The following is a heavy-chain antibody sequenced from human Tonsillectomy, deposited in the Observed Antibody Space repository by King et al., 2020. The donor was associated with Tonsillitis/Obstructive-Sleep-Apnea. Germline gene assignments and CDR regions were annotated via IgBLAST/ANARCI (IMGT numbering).Heavy chain of an antibody. CDR3: ARDPKYDFWSGYYSPPDY. Sequence: QLVQSGGGVVQPGRSLRLSCAASGFTFSSYAMHWVRQAPGKGLEWVAVISYDGSNKYYADSVKGRFTISRDNSKNTLYLQMNSLRAEDTAVYYCARDPKYDFWSGYYSPPDYWGQGTLVTVSS. CDR1: GFTFSSYA. V-gene: IGHV3-30*04. CDR2: ISYDGSNK. D-gene: IGHD3-3*01. J-gene: IGHJ4*02.